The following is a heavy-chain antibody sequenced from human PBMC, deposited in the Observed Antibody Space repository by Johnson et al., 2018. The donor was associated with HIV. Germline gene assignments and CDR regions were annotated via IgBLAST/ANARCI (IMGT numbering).Heavy chain of an antibody. CDR2: IYSDGIT. J-gene: IGHJ3*02. Sequence: VQLVESGGGLIQPGGSLRLSCAASGFTVSSNYMSWVRQAPGKGLEWVSVIYSDGITFYADSVKGRFTISRDQFKNTLYLQMNRLRAEDTALYYCAKDREDIVVIPAVTGSFDIWGLGTMVTVSS. D-gene: IGHD2-2*01. V-gene: IGHV3-53*01. CDR3: AKDREDIVVIPAVTGSFDI. CDR1: GFTVSSNY.